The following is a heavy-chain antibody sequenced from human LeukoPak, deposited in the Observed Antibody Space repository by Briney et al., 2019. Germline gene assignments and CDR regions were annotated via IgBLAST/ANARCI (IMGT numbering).Heavy chain of an antibody. V-gene: IGHV4-59*01. CDR1: GGSISIYY. Sequence: SETLSLTCTVSGGSISIYYWSWIRQPPGKGLEWIGYIYNSGSTNYNPSLRSRVTISVDTSKNQFSLKLTSVTAADTAVYYCVRDRELTYWGQGTPVTVSS. CDR2: IYNSGST. CDR3: VRDRELTY. D-gene: IGHD1-26*01. J-gene: IGHJ4*02.